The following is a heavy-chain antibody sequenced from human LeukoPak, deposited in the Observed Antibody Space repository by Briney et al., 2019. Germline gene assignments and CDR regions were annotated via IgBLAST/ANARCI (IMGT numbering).Heavy chain of an antibody. CDR2: IYYSGST. CDR3: ARLHWGSGGSGSFDF. CDR1: GGSISSYY. V-gene: IGHV4-59*08. D-gene: IGHD7-27*01. J-gene: IGHJ4*02. Sequence: PSETLSLTCTVSGGSISSYYWSWIRQPPGKRLEWIGHIYYSGSTNYNPSLKSRVAISVDTSKNQFSLKLSSVTAADTAVYYCARLHWGSGGSGSFDFWGQGTLVTVSS.